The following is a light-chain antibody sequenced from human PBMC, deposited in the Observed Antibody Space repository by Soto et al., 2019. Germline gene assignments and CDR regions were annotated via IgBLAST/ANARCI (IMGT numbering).Light chain of an antibody. CDR2: DVS. CDR3: SSFTSSDTDV. J-gene: IGLJ1*01. CDR1: SSDVGFSNY. V-gene: IGLV2-14*03. Sequence: QLVLTQPASVSGSPGQSITISCTGTSSDVGFSNYIFWYQQHPGKAPKLIISDVSNRPSGVSNRFSGSKSANTASLTISGLQAEDEADYYCSSFTSSDTDVFGSGTKLTVL.